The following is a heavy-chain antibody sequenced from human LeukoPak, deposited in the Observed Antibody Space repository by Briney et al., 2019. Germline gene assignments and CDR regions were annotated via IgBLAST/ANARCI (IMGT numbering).Heavy chain of an antibody. CDR1: GFTFSNAW. Sequence: PGGSLRLSCAASGFTFSNAWMSWVRQAPGKGLVWVSRSNSDGSSTSYAESVKGRLTISRDNAKNTLYLQMNSLRAEDTAVYYCARGASGSSWFGGFDFWGQGTLVTVSS. CDR2: SNSDGSST. CDR3: ARGASGSSWFGGFDF. J-gene: IGHJ4*02. V-gene: IGHV3-74*01. D-gene: IGHD6-13*01.